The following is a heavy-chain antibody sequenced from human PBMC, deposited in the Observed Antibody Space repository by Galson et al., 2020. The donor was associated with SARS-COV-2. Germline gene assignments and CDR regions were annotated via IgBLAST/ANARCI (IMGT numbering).Heavy chain of an antibody. CDR3: AKIPGWLQATHTDY. J-gene: IGHJ4*02. CDR1: GFTFSSSA. V-gene: IGHV3-23*03. Sequence: GESLKISCAASGFTFSSSAMSWVRQAPGKGLEWVSVIYSGGSTYSADSVKGRFTNSRDNSKNTLYPQMNSLRAEDTAVNYCAKIPGWLQATHTDYWGQGTLVTVS. D-gene: IGHD5-12*01. CDR2: IYSGGST.